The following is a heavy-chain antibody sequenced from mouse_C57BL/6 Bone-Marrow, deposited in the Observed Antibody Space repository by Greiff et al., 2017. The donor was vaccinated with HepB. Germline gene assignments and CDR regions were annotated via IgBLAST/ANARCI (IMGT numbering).Heavy chain of an antibody. CDR2: NSDT. J-gene: IGHJ3*01. D-gene: IGHD2-2*01. V-gene: IGHV1-5*01. Sequence: EVQLQQSGTVLARPGASVKMSCKTSGYTFTSYWMHWVKQRPGNSDTSYNRKFKGKAKLTAVTSASTAYMELSSLTNEDSAVYYCTQGDGYDGGFAYWGQGTLVTVSA. CDR1: GYTFTSYW. CDR3: TQGDGYDGGFAY.